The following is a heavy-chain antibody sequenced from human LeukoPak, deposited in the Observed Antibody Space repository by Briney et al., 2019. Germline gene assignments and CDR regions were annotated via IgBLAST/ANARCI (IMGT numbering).Heavy chain of an antibody. CDR3: ARADWNTLSADS. J-gene: IGHJ4*02. Sequence: PGRSLRLSCEVSELTFSTSAMHWVRQAPGKGLEWVAVISYDGSSKYYADSVKGRFTISRDNSKSALYLQMDSLRADDTAVYYCARADWNTLSADSWGQGTLVTVSS. V-gene: IGHV3-30*01. D-gene: IGHD1/OR15-1a*01. CDR2: ISYDGSSK. CDR1: ELTFSTSA.